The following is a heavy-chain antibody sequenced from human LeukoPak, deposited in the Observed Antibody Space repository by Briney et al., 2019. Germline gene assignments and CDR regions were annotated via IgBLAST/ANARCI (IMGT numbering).Heavy chain of an antibody. CDR1: GFTLSSYG. V-gene: IGHV3-33*06. CDR2: IWYDGSNK. J-gene: IGHJ4*02. Sequence: PGRSLRLSCAASGFTLSSYGVHWVPEAPGKGLEGVAVIWYDGSNKYSADSVKGRFTISRDNPKNTLYLQMNSLRAEDTAVYYCAKDLYNWSIDYWGQGTLVTVSS. D-gene: IGHD1-20*01. CDR3: AKDLYNWSIDY.